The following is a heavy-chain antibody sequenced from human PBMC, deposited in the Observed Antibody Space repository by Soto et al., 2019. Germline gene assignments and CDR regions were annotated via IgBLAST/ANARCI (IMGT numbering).Heavy chain of an antibody. CDR3: ARWGTVVHLGELSLRPPGFDY. V-gene: IGHV4-31*03. J-gene: IGHJ4*02. Sequence: KQSQTLSLTCTVSGGSISSGGYYWSWIRQHPGKGLEWIGYIYYSGSTYYNPSLKSRVTISVDTSKNQFSLKLSSVTAADTAVYYCARWGTVVHLGELSLRPPGFDYWGQGTLVTVSS. D-gene: IGHD3-16*02. CDR2: IYYSGST. CDR1: GGSISSGGYY.